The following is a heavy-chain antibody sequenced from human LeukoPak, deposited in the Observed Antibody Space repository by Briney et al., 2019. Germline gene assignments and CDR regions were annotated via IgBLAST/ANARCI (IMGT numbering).Heavy chain of an antibody. CDR3: ARDLGVATIPLRYYYAMDV. D-gene: IGHD5-24*01. CDR1: GFTFSSYG. CDR2: IWIDGGNK. V-gene: IGHV3-33*01. Sequence: PGGSLRLSCAASGFTFSSYGMYWVRQAPGKGLEWVAVIWIDGGNKYFADSVKGRFTISRDNSKNTLYLQMNSLRVEDTAIYYCARDLGVATIPLRYYYAMDVWGQGTTVTVSS. J-gene: IGHJ6*02.